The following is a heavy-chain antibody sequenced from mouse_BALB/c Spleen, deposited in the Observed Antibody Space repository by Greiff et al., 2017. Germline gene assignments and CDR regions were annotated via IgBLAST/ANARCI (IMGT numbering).Heavy chain of an antibody. D-gene: IGHD1-1*02. CDR2: IWGDGST. V-gene: IGHV2-6-7*01. J-gene: IGHJ4*01. Sequence: VHLVESGPGLVAPSQSLSITCTVSGFSLTGYGVNWVRQPPGKGLGWLGMIWGDGSTDYNSALTSRLSISKDNSKSQVFLNMNSLQTDDTARYYCDKDGGDYYAMDDWGEGTSVAVSS. CDR1: GFSLTGYG. CDR3: DKDGGDYYAMDD.